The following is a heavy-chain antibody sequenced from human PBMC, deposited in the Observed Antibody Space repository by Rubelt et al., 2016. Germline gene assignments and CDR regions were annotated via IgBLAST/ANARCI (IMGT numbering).Heavy chain of an antibody. CDR1: GFSLSNARMG. J-gene: IGHJ6*02. D-gene: IGHD4-11*01. Sequence: QVTLKESGPVLVKPTETLTLTCTVSGFSLSNARMGVSWIRQPPGKALEWLAHIFSNDEKSYSTSLKSRLTISKDTAKTQVVLTMTNREPVYTATYYWARATVSTWYGMDVWGQGTTVTVSS. CDR2: IFSNDEK. V-gene: IGHV2-26*01. CDR3: ARATVSTWYGMDV.